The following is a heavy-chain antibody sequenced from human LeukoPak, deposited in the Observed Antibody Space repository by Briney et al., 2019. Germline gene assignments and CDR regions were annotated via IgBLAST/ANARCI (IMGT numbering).Heavy chain of an antibody. CDR2: IYYSGST. D-gene: IGHD2-21*02. J-gene: IGHJ2*01. CDR3: ARADMTAPYLYFDL. V-gene: IGHV4-59*01. CDR1: GGSISIYH. Sequence: PSETLSLTCTVSGGSISIYHWSWIRPPPGKGLQWIGYIYYSGSTNFNPSLRSRVTISLDTSKNQFSLKLNSVTDADTAVYFCARADMTAPYLYFDLWGRGTLVTVSS.